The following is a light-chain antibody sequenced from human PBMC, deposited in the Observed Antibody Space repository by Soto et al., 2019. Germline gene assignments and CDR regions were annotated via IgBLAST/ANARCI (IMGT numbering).Light chain of an antibody. CDR3: QQYGGSPGT. Sequence: EIVLTQSPGTLSLSPGERATLSCRASQSVSSSYLAWYQQKPGQAPRLLIYAASNRATGIPDRFSGSGSGTDFTLTISRLEPEDFAVYYCQQYGGSPGTFGQGTKLEIK. V-gene: IGKV3-20*01. J-gene: IGKJ2*01. CDR1: QSVSSSY. CDR2: AAS.